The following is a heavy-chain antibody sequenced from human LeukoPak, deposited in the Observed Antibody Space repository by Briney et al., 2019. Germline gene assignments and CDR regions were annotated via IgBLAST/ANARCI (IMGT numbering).Heavy chain of an antibody. CDR3: ARLEGLRFLEWLKTFDYYYYMDV. V-gene: IGHV1-69*06. CDR2: IIPIFGTS. D-gene: IGHD3-3*01. J-gene: IGHJ6*03. Sequence: GASVKVSCKASGGTFSSYAISWVRQAPGQGLEWMGGIIPIFGTSNYAQKFQGRVTLTADKSTSTAYMELSSLRSDDTAVYYCARLEGLRFLEWLKTFDYYYYMDVWGKGTTVTVSS. CDR1: GGTFSSYA.